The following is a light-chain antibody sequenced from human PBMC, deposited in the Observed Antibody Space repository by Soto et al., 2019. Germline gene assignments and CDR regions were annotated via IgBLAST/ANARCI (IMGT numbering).Light chain of an antibody. CDR2: DTS. CDR3: QQYGSSPLT. Sequence: EIGLTQSPATLSWSVGERVTLSCRASQRVNRYLAWYQQTPGQAPRLLIYDTSNMARGTPDRFSGSGSGTDFTLTISSLERDDCAVYYCQQYGSSPLTVGGGTTLEIK. V-gene: IGKV3-20*01. J-gene: IGKJ4*01. CDR1: QRVNRY.